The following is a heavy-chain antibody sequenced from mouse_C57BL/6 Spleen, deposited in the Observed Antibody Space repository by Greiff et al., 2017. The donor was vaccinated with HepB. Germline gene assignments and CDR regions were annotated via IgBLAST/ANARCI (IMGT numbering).Heavy chain of an antibody. CDR1: GYTFTSYW. CDR3: ARSTVPHFDV. J-gene: IGHJ1*03. D-gene: IGHD1-1*01. V-gene: IGHV1-69*01. CDR2: IDPSDSYT. Sequence: QVQLQQPGAELVMPGASVKLSCKASGYTFTSYWMHWVKQRPGQGLEWIGEIDPSDSYTNYNQKFKGKSTLTVDKSSSTAYMQLSSLPSEDSAVYYCARSTVPHFDVWGTGTTVTVSS.